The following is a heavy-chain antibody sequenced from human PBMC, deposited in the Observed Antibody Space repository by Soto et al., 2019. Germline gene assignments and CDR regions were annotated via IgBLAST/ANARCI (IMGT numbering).Heavy chain of an antibody. CDR3: ASAPGSSSGHDYYMDV. J-gene: IGHJ6*03. V-gene: IGHV5-51*01. D-gene: IGHD6-6*01. Sequence: AESLKISCKGSGYSFTSYWIGWVRQMPGKGLEWMGIIYPGDSDTRYSPSFQGQVTISADKSISTAYLQWSSLKASDTAMYYCASAPGSSSGHDYYMDVWGKGTTVTVSS. CDR2: IYPGDSDT. CDR1: GYSFTSYW.